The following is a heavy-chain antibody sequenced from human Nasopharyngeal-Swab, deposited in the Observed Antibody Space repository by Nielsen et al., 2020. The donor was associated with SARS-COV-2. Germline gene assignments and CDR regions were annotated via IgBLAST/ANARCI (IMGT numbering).Heavy chain of an antibody. V-gene: IGHV4-31*03. CDR1: GGSISSGGYY. D-gene: IGHD6-19*01. J-gene: IGHJ6*02. CDR2: IYYSGST. Sequence: SETLSLTCTVSGGSISSGGYYWSWIRQHPGKGLEWIGYIYYSGSTNYNPSLKSRVTISVDKSKNQFSLKLSSVTAADTAVYYCARDSSGWVYGMDVWGQGTTVTVSS. CDR3: ARDSSGWVYGMDV.